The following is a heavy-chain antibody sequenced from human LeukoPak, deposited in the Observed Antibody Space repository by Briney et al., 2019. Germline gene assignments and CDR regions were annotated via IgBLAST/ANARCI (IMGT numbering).Heavy chain of an antibody. V-gene: IGHV3-30-3*01. CDR1: GFTFSSYA. CDR3: ASARREGYFDY. D-gene: IGHD1-26*01. J-gene: IGHJ4*02. Sequence: PGGSLRLSCAASGFTFSSYAMHWVRQAPGKGLEWVAVISYDGSNKYYADSVKGRFTISRDNSKNTLYLQMNSLRAGDTAVYYCASARREGYFDYWGQGTLVTVSS. CDR2: ISYDGSNK.